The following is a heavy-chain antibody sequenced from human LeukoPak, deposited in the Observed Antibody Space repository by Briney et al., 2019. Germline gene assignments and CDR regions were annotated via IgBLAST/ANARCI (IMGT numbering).Heavy chain of an antibody. Sequence: SETLSLTCTLSGDPISSYHWIWIRQPPGKGLEWIGYIYYSGSTNYNPSLKSRVTISVDTSKNQFSLKLSSVTAADTAVYYCARRNSSWYWWEYWGQGTLVTVSS. CDR1: GDPISSYH. J-gene: IGHJ4*02. V-gene: IGHV4-59*08. D-gene: IGHD6-13*01. CDR3: ARRNSSWYWWEY. CDR2: IYYSGST.